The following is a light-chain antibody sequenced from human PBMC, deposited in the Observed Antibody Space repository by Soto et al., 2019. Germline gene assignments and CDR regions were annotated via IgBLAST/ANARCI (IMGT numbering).Light chain of an antibody. Sequence: EIVLTQSPGTLSLSPGERATLSCRASQSVSNSYLAWYQQKPGQAPRLLIYGASSRATGIPDRFSGSGSGTDFTLTISRLEPEDFAVYYCQQYGSSPGTPFTFGPGTKVDIK. V-gene: IGKV3-20*01. CDR2: GAS. CDR3: QQYGSSPGTPFT. CDR1: QSVSNSY. J-gene: IGKJ3*01.